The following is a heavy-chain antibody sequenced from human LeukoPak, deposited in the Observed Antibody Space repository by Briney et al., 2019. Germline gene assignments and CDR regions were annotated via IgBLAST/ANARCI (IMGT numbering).Heavy chain of an antibody. D-gene: IGHD3-9*01. CDR3: AKQKFPGYYKRVFDY. CDR2: ICGIGGST. V-gene: IGHV3-23*01. CDR1: GFSFSSYV. Sequence: GGSLRLSCAASGFSFSSYVMNWVRPAPGKGLWWVSTICGIGGSTNYAESVKGAFTISTDNSKNTLYLQMSRVRAVETAVYYFAKQKFPGYYKRVFDYWGQGTLVTVSS. J-gene: IGHJ4*02.